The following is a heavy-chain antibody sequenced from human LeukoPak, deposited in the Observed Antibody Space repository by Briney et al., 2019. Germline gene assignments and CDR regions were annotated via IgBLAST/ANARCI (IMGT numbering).Heavy chain of an antibody. J-gene: IGHJ4*02. CDR1: GFTFSNYA. D-gene: IGHD5-18*01. CDR2: ISAYGGST. Sequence: GGSLRLSCADSGFTFSNYAMSWVRQAPGKGLKWVSGISAYGGSTYYADTVKGRFTISRDNSKNILYLQMNSLRAEDTAVYYCAKWIQLSYFDYWGQGTPVTVSS. V-gene: IGHV3-23*01. CDR3: AKWIQLSYFDY.